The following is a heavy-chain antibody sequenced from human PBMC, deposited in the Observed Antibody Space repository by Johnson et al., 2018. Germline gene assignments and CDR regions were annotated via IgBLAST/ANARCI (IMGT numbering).Heavy chain of an antibody. D-gene: IGHD3-16*01. J-gene: IGHJ6*02. Sequence: QVQLVQSGGGVVQPGRSLRLSCAASGFTFSTYGMHWVRQAPGKGLEWVAVIWSDGSNEYYADSVKGRFTISRDNAKNMLYLQMNSLRVEDTAVYYCARDKSGGELGYAHYYGMDVWGQGTTVTVS. V-gene: IGHV3-33*01. CDR2: IWSDGSNE. CDR3: ARDKSGGELGYAHYYGMDV. CDR1: GFTFSTYG.